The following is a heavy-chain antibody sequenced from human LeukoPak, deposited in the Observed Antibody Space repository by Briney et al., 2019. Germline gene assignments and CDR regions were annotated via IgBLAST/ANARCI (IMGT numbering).Heavy chain of an antibody. CDR1: GGSISSGGYY. V-gene: IGHV4-30-2*01. D-gene: IGHD4-23*01. CDR3: ARDNDYGGNSMGLDY. CDR2: IYHSGST. Sequence: SQTLSLTCTVSGGSISSGGYYWSWIRQPPGKGLEWIGYIYHSGSTYYNPSLKSRVTISVDRSKNQFSLKLSSVTAADTAVYYCARDNDYGGNSMGLDYWGQGTLVTVSS. J-gene: IGHJ4*02.